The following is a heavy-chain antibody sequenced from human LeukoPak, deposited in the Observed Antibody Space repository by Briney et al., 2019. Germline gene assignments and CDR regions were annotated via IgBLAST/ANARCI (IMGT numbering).Heavy chain of an antibody. D-gene: IGHD2-2*01. J-gene: IGHJ4*02. CDR1: GGTISSFY. Sequence: PSETLSLTCTVPGGTISSFYWNWIRQPPGKGLEWIGYIYFSGNTKYNPPLKSRVTLSIDTSKNHFSLRLSSVTAADTAIYYCARMFTAGYCSSTTCSGEGVYFDYWGQGTLVTVSS. V-gene: IGHV4-59*01. CDR2: IYFSGNT. CDR3: ARMFTAGYCSSTTCSGEGVYFDY.